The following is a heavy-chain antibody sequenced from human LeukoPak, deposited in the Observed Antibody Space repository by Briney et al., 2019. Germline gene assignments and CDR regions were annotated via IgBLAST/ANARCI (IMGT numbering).Heavy chain of an antibody. D-gene: IGHD3-22*01. CDR1: GGSISSGDYY. Sequence: SETLSLTCTVSGGSISSGDYYRSWIRQPPGKGLEWIGYIYHSGSTYFNPSLKSRVTISVDTSRNQFSLKLSSVTAADTAVYYCARGPESSGYYYFDFWGQGTLVTVSS. V-gene: IGHV4-30-4*01. CDR3: ARGPESSGYYYFDF. CDR2: IYHSGST. J-gene: IGHJ4*02.